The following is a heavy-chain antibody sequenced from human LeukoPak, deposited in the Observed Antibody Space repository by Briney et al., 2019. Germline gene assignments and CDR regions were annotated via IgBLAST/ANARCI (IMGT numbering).Heavy chain of an antibody. CDR1: GFTFKLYW. D-gene: IGHD1-26*01. CDR3: AKDRWELPPVLIFDY. J-gene: IGHJ4*02. Sequence: GGSLRLSCAASGFTFKLYWMHWVRQVPGKRPVWVSRINDDGSDTIYADSVRGRFTISRDDAKNTVYLQMNSLRAEDTAVYYCAKDRWELPPVLIFDYWGQGTLVTVSS. CDR2: INDDGSDT. V-gene: IGHV3-74*01.